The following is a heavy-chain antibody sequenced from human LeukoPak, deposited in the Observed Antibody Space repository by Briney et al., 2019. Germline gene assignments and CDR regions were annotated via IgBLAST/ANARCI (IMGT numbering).Heavy chain of an antibody. D-gene: IGHD2-15*01. CDR3: AREGSGGNYYYYYMDV. J-gene: IGHJ6*03. V-gene: IGHV4-39*07. Sequence: SETLSLTCNVSGDSISSSTYYWAWIRQPPGKGLEWIGSIYHSGSTYYNPSLKSRVTISVDTSKNQFSLKLSSVTAADTAVYYCAREGSGGNYYYYYMDVWGKGTTVTVSS. CDR1: GDSISSSTYY. CDR2: IYHSGST.